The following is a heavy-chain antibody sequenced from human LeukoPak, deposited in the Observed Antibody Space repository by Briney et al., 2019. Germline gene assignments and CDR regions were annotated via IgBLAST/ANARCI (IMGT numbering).Heavy chain of an antibody. V-gene: IGHV1-8*03. CDR3: ARGFRSRTVTPFDY. CDR2: MNPNSGNT. CDR1: GYAFTSYD. D-gene: IGHD4-17*01. Sequence: ASVKVSCKASGYAFTSYDINCVRQATGQGLEWMGWMNPNSGNTGYAQKFQGRVTITRNTSISTAYMELSSLRSEDTAVYYCARGFRSRTVTPFDYWGQGTLVTVSS. J-gene: IGHJ4*02.